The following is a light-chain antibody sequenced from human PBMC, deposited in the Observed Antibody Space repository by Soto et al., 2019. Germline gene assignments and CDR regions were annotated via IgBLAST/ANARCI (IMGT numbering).Light chain of an antibody. J-gene: IGKJ4*01. CDR1: QDISSW. CDR2: VAS. V-gene: IGKV1-12*01. Sequence: DIQMTQSPSSVSASVGDRVTITGRASQDISSWLAWYQQKPGKAPKLLIYVASSLQTWVPSRFNGSGSGTDFTITISILQPEDCATYYCQQANSFPLTIGGGTKVVIK. CDR3: QQANSFPLT.